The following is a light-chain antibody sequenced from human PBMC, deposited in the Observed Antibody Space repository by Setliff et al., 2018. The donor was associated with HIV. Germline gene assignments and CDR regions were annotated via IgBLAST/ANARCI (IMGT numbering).Light chain of an antibody. CDR2: EVT. J-gene: IGLJ1*01. CDR1: SSDVGSYKL. Sequence: QSALTQPASVSGSPGQPITISCTGTSSDVGSYKLVSWYQQHPGKAPKVMIYEVTKRPSGVSNRFSGSKSANTASLTISGLQAEDEADYYCCSYAGSGTLYVFGTGTKGTVL. V-gene: IGLV2-23*02. CDR3: CSYAGSGTLYV.